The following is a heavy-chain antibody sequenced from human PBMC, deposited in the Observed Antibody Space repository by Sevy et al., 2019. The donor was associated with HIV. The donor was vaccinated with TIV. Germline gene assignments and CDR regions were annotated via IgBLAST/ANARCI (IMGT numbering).Heavy chain of an antibody. J-gene: IGHJ4*02. CDR2: IAFDGSSR. D-gene: IGHD1-26*01. CDR3: ATGRQGATFGY. CDR1: GLSFSIYP. V-gene: IGHV3-30-3*01. Sequence: GGSLRLSCTVSGLSFSIYPMNWVRQAPGEGLEWVAVIAFDGSSRFYSDSVRGRFTISRDNTKNTLYLQMHSLRPEDSASYYCATGRQGATFGYWGQGTLVTVSS.